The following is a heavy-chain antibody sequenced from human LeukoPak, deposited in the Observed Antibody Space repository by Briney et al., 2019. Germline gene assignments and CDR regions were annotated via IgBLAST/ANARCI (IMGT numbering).Heavy chain of an antibody. J-gene: IGHJ4*02. Sequence: PGGSLGLSCVASGFTFSTYEMNWVRQAPGKGLEWVSYISGSGGTTYYADSVQGRFTISRDNTKNSLYLQMNSLRAEDTAVYYCARASPQKLGYFDYWGQGTLVTVSS. CDR1: GFTFSTYE. CDR2: ISGSGGTT. V-gene: IGHV3-48*03. CDR3: ARASPQKLGYFDY. D-gene: IGHD3-16*01.